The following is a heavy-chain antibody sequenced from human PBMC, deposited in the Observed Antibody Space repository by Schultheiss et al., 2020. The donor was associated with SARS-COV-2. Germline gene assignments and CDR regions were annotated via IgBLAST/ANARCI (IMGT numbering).Heavy chain of an antibody. D-gene: IGHD3-3*01. CDR1: GFTFSSYA. V-gene: IGHV3-21*05. J-gene: IGHJ4*02. CDR3: AKGRSVLVG. Sequence: GGSLRLSCAASGFTFSSYAMHWVRQAPGKGLEWVSYISSSSSYTNYADSVKGRFTISRDNSKNTLYLQMNSLRAEDTAVYYCAKGRSVLVGWGQGTLVTVSS. CDR2: ISSSSSYT.